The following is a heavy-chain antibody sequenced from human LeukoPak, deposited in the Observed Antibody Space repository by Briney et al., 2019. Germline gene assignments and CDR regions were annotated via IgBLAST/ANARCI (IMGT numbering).Heavy chain of an antibody. D-gene: IGHD1-26*01. J-gene: IGHJ6*02. CDR3: ARDRGSRTYYYYGMDV. CDR2: IRGNAGST. Sequence: PGGSLRLSCAASGFTLSSYAMSRVRQAPGKGLEGFSLIRGNAGSTYYADSVKGRFTISRDNSKNTLYLQMNSLRAEDTAVYYRARDRGSRTYYYYGMDVWGQGTTVTVSS. CDR1: GFTLSSYA. V-gene: IGHV3-23*01.